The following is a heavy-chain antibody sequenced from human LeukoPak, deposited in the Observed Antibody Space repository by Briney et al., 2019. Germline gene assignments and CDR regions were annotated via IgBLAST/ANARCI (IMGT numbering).Heavy chain of an antibody. CDR2: IIPIFGTA. Sequence: ASVKVSCKASVGTFSSYAISWVRQAPGQGLEWMGGIIPIFGTANYAQKFQGRVTITTDESTSTAYMELSSLRSEDTAVYYCARDSLMVRGVIRYYYYMDDWGKGTTVTVSS. J-gene: IGHJ6*03. CDR3: ARDSLMVRGVIRYYYYMDD. CDR1: VGTFSSYA. V-gene: IGHV1-69*05. D-gene: IGHD3-10*01.